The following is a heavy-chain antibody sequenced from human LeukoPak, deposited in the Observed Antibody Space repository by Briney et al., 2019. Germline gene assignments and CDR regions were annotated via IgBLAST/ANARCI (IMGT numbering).Heavy chain of an antibody. Sequence: GGPLRLSCAASGFIFSGSSIHWVRQASGKGLEWVGRIGTKANNYATTHAASVRGRFTISRDDPKNTAYLQMNSLKTEDTAVYYCARFYGSGTFDYWGQGTLVTVSS. V-gene: IGHV3-73*01. CDR1: GFIFSGSS. CDR3: ARFYGSGTFDY. J-gene: IGHJ4*02. CDR2: IGTKANNYAT. D-gene: IGHD3-10*01.